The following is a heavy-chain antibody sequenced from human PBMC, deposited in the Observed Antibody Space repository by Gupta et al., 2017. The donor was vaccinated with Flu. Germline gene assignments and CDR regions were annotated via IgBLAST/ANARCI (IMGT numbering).Heavy chain of an antibody. J-gene: IGHJ4*02. CDR3: AGGMNTPMVTPDY. CDR2: ISSSGRYI. CDR1: GLTFTNHG. D-gene: IGHD5-18*01. Sequence: GGGLAKPGGSLLLSCVASGLTFTNHGMNWVRQAPGKGLEWVSSISSSGRYIYYADSLKGRITISRDNTKNSVYLQMGSLRAEDTALYYCAGGMNTPMVTPDYWGQGTPVTVSS. V-gene: IGHV3-21*01.